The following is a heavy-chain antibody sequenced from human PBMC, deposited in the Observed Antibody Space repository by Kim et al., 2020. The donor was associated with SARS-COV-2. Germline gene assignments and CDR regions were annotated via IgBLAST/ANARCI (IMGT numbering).Heavy chain of an antibody. CDR3: AREGGQQLAFYYYYGMD. CDR1: GFTFSSYA. D-gene: IGHD6-13*01. J-gene: IGHJ6*01. Sequence: GGSLRLSCAASGFTFSSYAMHWVRQAPGKGLEWVAVISYDGSNKYYADSVKGRFTISRDNSKNTLYLQMNSLRAEDTAVYYCAREGGQQLAFYYYYGMD. CDR2: ISYDGSNK. V-gene: IGHV3-30-3*01.